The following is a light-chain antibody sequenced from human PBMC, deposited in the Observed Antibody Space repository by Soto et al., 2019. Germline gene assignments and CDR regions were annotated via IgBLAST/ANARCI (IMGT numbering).Light chain of an antibody. J-gene: IGKJ1*01. Sequence: IHMTQSPSTLSASVCDGVTITCRASQTIYSWLAWYQQKPGKAPELLIYKASILESEVPSRFSGSGSGTDFTLTISSLQPDDFATYYCQQYESYPWTFGQGTKVDIK. CDR3: QQYESYPWT. CDR2: KAS. CDR1: QTIYSW. V-gene: IGKV1-5*03.